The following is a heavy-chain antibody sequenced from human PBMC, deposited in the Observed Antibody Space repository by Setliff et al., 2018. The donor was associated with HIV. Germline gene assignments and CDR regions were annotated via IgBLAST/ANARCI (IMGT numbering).Heavy chain of an antibody. J-gene: IGHJ6*03. CDR3: AWAYYDFWSGKKRDDYYYYYMDV. CDR1: GDSINSTSYY. V-gene: IGHV4-39*01. D-gene: IGHD3-3*01. CDR2: IYYSGSA. Sequence: SETLSLTCTVSGDSINSTSYYWGWIRQPPGKGLEWIGNIYYSGSAYYSPSLKSRVTMSVDTSKNQFSLKLSSVTAADTSVYYCAWAYYDFWSGKKRDDYYYYYMDVWGKGTTVTVSS.